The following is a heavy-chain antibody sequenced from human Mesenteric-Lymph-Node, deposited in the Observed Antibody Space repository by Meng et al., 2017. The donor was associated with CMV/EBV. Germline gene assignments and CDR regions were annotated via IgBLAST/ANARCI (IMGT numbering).Heavy chain of an antibody. V-gene: IGHV3-23*03. CDR2: IYSGASST. CDR1: GFTFSNFA. D-gene: IGHD2-2*01. CDR3: AKDRVVVPAAPTYYYYGMDV. J-gene: IGHJ6*02. Sequence: GGSLRLSCAASGFTFSNFAMSWVRQAPGKGLEWVSIIYSGASSTYYTDSVKGRFTISRDNSKNTLYLQMNSLRAEDTAVYYCAKDRVVVPAAPTYYYYGMDVWGQGTTVTVSS.